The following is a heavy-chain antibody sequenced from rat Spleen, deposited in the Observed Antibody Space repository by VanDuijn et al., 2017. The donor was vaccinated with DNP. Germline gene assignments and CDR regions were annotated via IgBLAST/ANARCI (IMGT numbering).Heavy chain of an antibody. CDR3: ATRSMDA. V-gene: IGHV5-25*01. Sequence: EVQLVESGGGLVQPGRSMKLSCAASGFTFSNCYMAWVRQAPTKGLEWVASLSTGGGNTYYRDPVKGRFTISRDNAKNTQYLQMDSLRSEDTATYYCATRSMDAWGQGTSVTVSS. CDR2: LSTGGGNT. CDR1: GFTFSNCY. J-gene: IGHJ4*01.